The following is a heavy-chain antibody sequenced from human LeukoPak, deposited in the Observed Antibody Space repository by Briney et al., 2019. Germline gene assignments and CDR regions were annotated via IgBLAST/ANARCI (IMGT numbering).Heavy chain of an antibody. Sequence: RGESLKISCKGSGYSFTNYWIGWVRQMPGKGLEWVGIIYPGDSDTRYSPSFQGQVTISADKSISTAYLQWSSLKASDTAMYYCARHEGESYFEWFDPWGQGTLVTVSS. J-gene: IGHJ5*02. CDR2: IYPGDSDT. CDR1: GYSFTNYW. V-gene: IGHV5-51*01. CDR3: ARHEGESYFEWFDP. D-gene: IGHD1-26*01.